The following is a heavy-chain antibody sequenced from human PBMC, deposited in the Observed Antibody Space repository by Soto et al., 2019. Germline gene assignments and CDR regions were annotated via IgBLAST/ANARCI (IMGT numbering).Heavy chain of an antibody. CDR1: GGSFSGYY. J-gene: IGHJ1*01. V-gene: IGHV4-34*01. CDR3: ARGRPGYCSGGSCSAAEYFQH. Sequence: PSETLSLTCAVYGGSFSGYYWSWIRQPPGKGLEWIGETNHSGSTNYNPSLKSRVTISVDTSKNQFSLKLSSVTAADTAVYYCARGRPGYCSGGSCSAAEYFQHWGQGTLVTVSS. CDR2: TNHSGST. D-gene: IGHD2-15*01.